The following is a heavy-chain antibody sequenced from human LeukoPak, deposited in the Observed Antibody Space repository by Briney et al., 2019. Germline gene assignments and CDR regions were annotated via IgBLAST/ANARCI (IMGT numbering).Heavy chain of an antibody. J-gene: IGHJ4*02. CDR3: ASTSSSYNFDY. V-gene: IGHV4-34*01. CDR2: INHSGST. CDR1: GGSFSGYY. D-gene: IGHD6-13*01. Sequence: PSETLSLTCAVYGGSFSGYYWSWIRQPPGKGLEWIGEINHSGSTNYNPSLKSRVTISVDTSKNQFSLKLSSVTAADTAVYYCASTSSSYNFDYWGQGTLVTVSS.